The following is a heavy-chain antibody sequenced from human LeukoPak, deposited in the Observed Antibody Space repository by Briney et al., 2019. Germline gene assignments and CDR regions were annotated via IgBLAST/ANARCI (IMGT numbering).Heavy chain of an antibody. Sequence: GASVKVSCKASGYTFTAYSMHWVRQAPGQGLEWMGWIKPNSGDTNYAQKFQGRVTMTRDTSISAAYMELSRLRSDDTAVYYCASTLGSCTSSSCPDIDYWCQGTLVTVSS. CDR3: ASTLGSCTSSSCPDIDY. V-gene: IGHV1-2*02. J-gene: IGHJ4*02. D-gene: IGHD2-2*01. CDR2: IKPNSGDT. CDR1: GYTFTAYS.